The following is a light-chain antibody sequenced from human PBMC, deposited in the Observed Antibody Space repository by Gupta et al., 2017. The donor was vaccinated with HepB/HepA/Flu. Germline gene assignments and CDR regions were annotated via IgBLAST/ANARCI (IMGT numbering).Light chain of an antibody. V-gene: IGKV1-39*01. CDR2: AAS. J-gene: IGKJ1*01. Sequence: DIQRTQSPSSLSASVGDRVTITCRASQSISTSLNWYQQKPGKPPRLLIYAASALQGGVPSRFSGSGSGTDFALTISSLQPEDFATYFCQQNYSTLWTFGQGTKVEIK. CDR1: QSISTS. CDR3: QQNYSTLWT.